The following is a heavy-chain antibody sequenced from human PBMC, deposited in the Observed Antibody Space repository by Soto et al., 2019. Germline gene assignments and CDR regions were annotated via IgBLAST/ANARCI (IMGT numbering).Heavy chain of an antibody. V-gene: IGHV3-74*01. CDR1: GFTFSNHW. Sequence: EVQLVESGGGLVQPGGSLRLSCVASGFTFSNHWMHWVRQSPGQGLSGVSRVNEVGTITDYADFVEGRFTISRDNAKNTLSLQMNNLRAEDTALYYCARPRSKSSSGFDLWCQGTMVTVSS. J-gene: IGHJ3*01. CDR3: ARPRSKSSSGFDL. CDR2: VNEVGTIT. D-gene: IGHD6-6*01.